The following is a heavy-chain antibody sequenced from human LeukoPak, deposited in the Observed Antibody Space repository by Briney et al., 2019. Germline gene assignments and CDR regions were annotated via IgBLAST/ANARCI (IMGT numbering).Heavy chain of an antibody. J-gene: IGHJ4*02. CDR3: AKDRSNYEVIDY. CDR2: IRYDGSNK. V-gene: IGHV3-30*02. Sequence: PGGSLRLSCAASGFTFSSYGMHWVHQAPGKGLEWVAFIRYDGSNKYYADSVKGRFTISRDNSKNTLYLQMNSLRAEDTAVYYCAKDRSNYEVIDYWGQGTLVTVSS. CDR1: GFTFSSYG. D-gene: IGHD4-11*01.